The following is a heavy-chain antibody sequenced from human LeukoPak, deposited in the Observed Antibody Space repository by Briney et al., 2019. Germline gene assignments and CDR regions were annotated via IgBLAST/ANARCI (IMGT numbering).Heavy chain of an antibody. CDR2: IWYDGSNK. D-gene: IGHD3-22*01. CDR3: ASLSYYDSSGAFDI. V-gene: IGHV3-33*01. Sequence: GGSLRLSCAAPGFTFSSYGMHWVRQAPGKGLEWVAVIWYDGSNKYYADSVKGRFTISRDNSKNTLYLQMNSLRAEDTAVYYCASLSYYDSSGAFDIWGQGTMVTVSS. J-gene: IGHJ3*02. CDR1: GFTFSSYG.